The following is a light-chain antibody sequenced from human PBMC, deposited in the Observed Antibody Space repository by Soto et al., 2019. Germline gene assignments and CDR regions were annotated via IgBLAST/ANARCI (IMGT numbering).Light chain of an antibody. V-gene: IGLV2-11*01. J-gene: IGLJ1*01. CDR1: SSDVGGYDY. Sequence: QSVLTQPRSVSGSPGQSVTISCTGTSSDVGGYDYVSWYQQHPGKVPELMIYDVSMRPSGVPDRFSGSKSGNTASLTISGLQAEDEADYYCCSYAGSYTNVFGTGTKVTVL. CDR3: CSYAGSYTNV. CDR2: DVS.